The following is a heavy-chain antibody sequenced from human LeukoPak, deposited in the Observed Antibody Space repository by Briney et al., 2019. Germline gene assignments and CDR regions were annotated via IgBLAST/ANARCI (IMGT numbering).Heavy chain of an antibody. CDR1: GGSISIYY. CDR2: IYTSGSA. Sequence: SETLSLTCTVSGGSISIYYWAWIRQPPGKGLEWIGYIYTSGSANYNPSLKSRLTMSIGTSKSQFSLNLTSVTAADTAVYYCARLGSATLFDIWGQGTMVTVSS. J-gene: IGHJ3*02. CDR3: ARLGSATLFDI. D-gene: IGHD6-25*01. V-gene: IGHV4-4*09.